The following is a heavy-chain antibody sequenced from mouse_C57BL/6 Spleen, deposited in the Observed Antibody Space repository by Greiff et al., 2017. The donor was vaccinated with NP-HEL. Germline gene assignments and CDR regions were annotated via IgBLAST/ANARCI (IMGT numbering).Heavy chain of an antibody. CDR2: IYPGDGDT. J-gene: IGHJ1*03. CDR3: ARGGSIGGSRGWYFDV. Sequence: QVQLKQSGAELVKPGASVKISCKASGYAFSSYWMNWVKQRPGKGLEWIGQIYPGDGDTNYNGKFKGKATLTADKSSSTAYMQLSSLTSEDSAVYFCARGGSIGGSRGWYFDVWGTGTTVTVSS. CDR1: GYAFSSYW. V-gene: IGHV1-80*01. D-gene: IGHD1-1*01.